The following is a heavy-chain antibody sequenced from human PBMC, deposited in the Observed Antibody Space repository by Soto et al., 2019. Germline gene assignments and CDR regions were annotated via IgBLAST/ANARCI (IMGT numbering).Heavy chain of an antibody. CDR1: GASITGSFF. Sequence: NPSETLSLTGTVSGASITGSFFWSWIRQPAGKGLEWIGRFSLSGTTNYNPSLRSRVTMSADVSKNQFSLRLTSVTAADTALYYCARGMTPPGAPAWYYFDSWGQGTLVTVSS. V-gene: IGHV4-4*07. CDR3: ARGMTPPGAPAWYYFDS. D-gene: IGHD2-8*02. J-gene: IGHJ4*02. CDR2: FSLSGTT.